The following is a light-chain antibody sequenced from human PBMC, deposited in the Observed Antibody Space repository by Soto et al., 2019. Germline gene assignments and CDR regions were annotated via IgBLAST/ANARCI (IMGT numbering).Light chain of an antibody. Sequence: QSVLTQPASVSGSPGQSITISCTGTSSDVGGYNYVSWYQQHPGKAPKLMIYDVSNRPSGVSNRFSGSKSGNTASLTIFGLQAEDEADYYCSSYTSSTLYVFGTGTKVTVL. J-gene: IGLJ1*01. CDR3: SSYTSSTLYV. V-gene: IGLV2-14*01. CDR2: DVS. CDR1: SSDVGGYNY.